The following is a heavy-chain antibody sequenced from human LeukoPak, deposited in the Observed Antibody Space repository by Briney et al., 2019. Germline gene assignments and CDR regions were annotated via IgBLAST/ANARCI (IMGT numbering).Heavy chain of an antibody. V-gene: IGHV3-64D*06. CDR2: ISSNGGST. J-gene: IGHJ4*02. CDR3: VKITSVTGGDC. Sequence: GGSLRLSCSASGFTFSSYAMHWVRQAPGKGLEYVSAISSNGGSTYYADSVKGRFTISRDNSKNTLYLQMSSLRAEDTAVYYCVKITSVTGGDCWGQGTRLTGSS. CDR1: GFTFSSYA. D-gene: IGHD1-1*01.